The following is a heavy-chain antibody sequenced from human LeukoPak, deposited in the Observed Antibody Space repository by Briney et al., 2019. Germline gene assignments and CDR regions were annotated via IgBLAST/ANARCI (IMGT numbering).Heavy chain of an antibody. CDR2: IYHTGST. CDR1: GGSISSSHW. Sequence: PSETLSLTCAVSGGSISSSHWWSWVRQSAGKGLEWIGEIYHTGSTNYNPSLRSRVTISLDKSKNQFSLKLSSVTAADTAVYFCARDGTLTSGWNGTDCWGQGTLVTVSS. CDR3: ARDGTLTSGWNGTDC. V-gene: IGHV4-4*02. J-gene: IGHJ4*02. D-gene: IGHD6-19*01.